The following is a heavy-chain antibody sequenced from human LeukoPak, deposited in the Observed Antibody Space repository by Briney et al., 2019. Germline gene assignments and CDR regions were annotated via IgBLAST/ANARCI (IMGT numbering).Heavy chain of an antibody. CDR3: AREGPKGSGSGSRRYFDL. D-gene: IGHD3-10*01. CDR1: GYTFTGYY. V-gene: IGHV1-2*02. Sequence: ASVKVSCKASGYTFTGYYMHWVRQAPGQGLEWMGWINPDSGGTNYAQKFQGRVTMTRDTSISTAYMELSRLGSDDTAVYYCAREGPKGSGSGSRRYFDLWGRGTLVTVSS. CDR2: INPDSGGT. J-gene: IGHJ2*01.